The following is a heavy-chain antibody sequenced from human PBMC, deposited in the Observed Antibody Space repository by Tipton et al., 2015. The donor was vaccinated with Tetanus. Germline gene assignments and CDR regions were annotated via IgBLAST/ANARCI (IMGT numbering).Heavy chain of an antibody. J-gene: IGHJ4*02. V-gene: IGHV4-39*01. CDR3: ARHSRGSIFY. CDR2: ILYSGST. CDR1: GGSISRSPYY. D-gene: IGHD2/OR15-2a*01. Sequence: TLSLTCTVSGGSISRSPYYWGWIRQSPGKGLEWIGSILYSGSTYYTPSLKSRVTVSVDTSTNQFPLNLNSVTAADTGVYYCARHSRGSIFYWGRGTLVTVSS.